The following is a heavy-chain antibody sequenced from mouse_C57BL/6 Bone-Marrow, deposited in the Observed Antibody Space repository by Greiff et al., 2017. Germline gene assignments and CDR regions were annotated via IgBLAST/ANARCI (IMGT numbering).Heavy chain of an antibody. Sequence: QVQLQQPGAELVKPGASVKMSCKASGYTFTSYWITWVKQRPGQGLEWIGDIYPGSGSTNYNEKFKSKATLTVDTSSSTAYMQLSSLTTEDSAVYYCARRVYYGSSSWFAYWGQGILVTVSA. CDR3: ARRVYYGSSSWFAY. V-gene: IGHV1-55*01. D-gene: IGHD1-1*01. CDR1: GYTFTSYW. CDR2: IYPGSGST. J-gene: IGHJ3*01.